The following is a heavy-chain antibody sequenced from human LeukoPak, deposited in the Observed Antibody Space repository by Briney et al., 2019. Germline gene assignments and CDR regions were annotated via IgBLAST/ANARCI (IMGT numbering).Heavy chain of an antibody. V-gene: IGHV4-4*02. J-gene: IGHJ4*02. Sequence: SGTLSLTCAVSGGSISSTSWYSWVRQPPGKGLEWIGEIYHSGRTNYKASLKSRVTISVDTSKNQFSLKLSSVTAADTAVYYCARHRDSHFDYWGQGTLVTVSS. CDR1: GGSISSTSW. CDR2: IYHSGRT. D-gene: IGHD1-14*01. CDR3: ARHRDSHFDY.